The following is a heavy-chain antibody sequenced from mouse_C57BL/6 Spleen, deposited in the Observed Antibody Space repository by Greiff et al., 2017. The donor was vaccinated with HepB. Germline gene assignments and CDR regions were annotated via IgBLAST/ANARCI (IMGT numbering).Heavy chain of an antibody. CDR1: GYTFTDYE. CDR3: TRGCDGYCL. Sequence: QVHVKQSGAELVRPGASVTLSCKASGYTFTDYEMHWVKQTPVHGLEWIGAIDPETGGTAYNQKFKGKAILTADKSSSTAYMELRSLTSEDSAVYYCTRGCDGYCLWGQGTTLTVAS. CDR2: IDPETGGT. V-gene: IGHV1-15*01. D-gene: IGHD2-3*01. J-gene: IGHJ2*01.